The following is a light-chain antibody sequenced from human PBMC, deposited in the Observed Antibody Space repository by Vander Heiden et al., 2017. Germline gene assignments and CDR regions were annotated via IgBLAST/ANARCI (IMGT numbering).Light chain of an antibody. V-gene: IGLV2-14*01. CDR1: SSDIGDYNY. J-gene: IGLJ2*01. Sequence: QSALTQPASVSGSPGQSITISCTGTSSDIGDYNYGYGYQQHPGKAPKRIIFDVSDRPSGISSRLSGSKSGNTAALTISGLQAEDEADYYCNSYTTTSTPVVFGGGTTLTVL. CDR3: NSYTTTSTPVV. CDR2: DVS.